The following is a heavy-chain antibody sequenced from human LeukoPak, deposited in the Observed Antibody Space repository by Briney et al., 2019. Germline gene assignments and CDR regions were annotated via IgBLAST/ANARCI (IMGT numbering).Heavy chain of an antibody. CDR3: ASEYGSGSYYKH. D-gene: IGHD3-10*01. J-gene: IGHJ4*02. CDR1: GGSISSSSHY. V-gene: IGHV4-39*01. Sequence: PSETLSLTCTVSGGSISSSSHYWGWIRQPPGKGREWIGSIYYSGSTYYNPSLKSRVTISVDTSKDQFSLKLSSVTAADTAVYYCASEYGSGSYYKHWGQGTLVTVSS. CDR2: IYYSGST.